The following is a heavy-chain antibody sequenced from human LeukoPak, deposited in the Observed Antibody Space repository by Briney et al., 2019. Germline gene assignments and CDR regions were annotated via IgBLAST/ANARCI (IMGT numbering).Heavy chain of an antibody. Sequence: GGSLRLSCAASGFTFSSYGMHWVCQAPGPGLEWVAVISYEGSNEYYADSVKGRFTISRDNSKNTLYLQMNSLRAEDTAVYYCAKDLAPYYGSGSYDYYYYYGMDVWGKGTTVTVSS. CDR1: GFTFSSYG. D-gene: IGHD3-10*01. J-gene: IGHJ6*04. CDR2: ISYEGSNE. CDR3: AKDLAPYYGSGSYDYYYYYGMDV. V-gene: IGHV3-30*18.